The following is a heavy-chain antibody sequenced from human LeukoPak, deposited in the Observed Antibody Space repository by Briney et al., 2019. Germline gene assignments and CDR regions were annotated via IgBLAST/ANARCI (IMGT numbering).Heavy chain of an antibody. V-gene: IGHV4-34*01. CDR3: ARSPRGRNWFDP. CDR1: GGSFSGYY. Sequence: PSETLSLTCAVYGGSFSGYYWSWIRQPPGKGLEWIGEINHSGSTNYNPSLESRVTISVDTSKNQFSLKLSSVTAADTAVYYCARSPRGRNWFDPWGQGTLVTVSS. J-gene: IGHJ5*02. CDR2: INHSGST. D-gene: IGHD3-16*01.